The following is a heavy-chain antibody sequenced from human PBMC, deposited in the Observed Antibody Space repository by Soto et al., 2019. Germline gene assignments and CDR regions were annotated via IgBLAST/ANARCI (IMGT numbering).Heavy chain of an antibody. Sequence: QVQNVQSGAEEKKPGASVKVSCKASGYIFTSYATHWVRQAPGQRLEWMGWINAGNGNTKYSQKFQGRVTITRDTSASTAYMELSSMRSEDTAVYYCARGTPVWFDPWGQGTLVTVSS. D-gene: IGHD3-10*01. V-gene: IGHV1-3*05. CDR3: ARGTPVWFDP. J-gene: IGHJ5*02. CDR1: GYIFTSYA. CDR2: INAGNGNT.